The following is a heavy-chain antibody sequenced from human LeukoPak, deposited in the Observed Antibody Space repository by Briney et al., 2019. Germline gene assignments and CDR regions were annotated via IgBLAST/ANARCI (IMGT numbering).Heavy chain of an antibody. CDR3: AKGHSDYDFGFVWFDP. D-gene: IGHD3-3*01. J-gene: IGHJ5*02. Sequence: GGSLRLSCAASGFTFSSYAMSWVRQAPGKGLEWVSAISGSGGSTYYADSVKGRFTISRDNSKNTLYLQMNSLRAEDTAVYYCAKGHSDYDFGFVWFDPWGQGTLVTVSS. CDR2: ISGSGGST. V-gene: IGHV3-23*01. CDR1: GFTFSSYA.